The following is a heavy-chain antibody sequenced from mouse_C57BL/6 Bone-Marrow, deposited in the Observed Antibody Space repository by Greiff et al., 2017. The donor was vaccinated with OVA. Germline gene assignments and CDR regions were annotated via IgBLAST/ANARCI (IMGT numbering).Heavy chain of an antibody. Sequence: VKLMESGPGLVAPSQSLSITCTVSGFSLTSYGVHWVRQPPGKGLEWLVVIWSDGSTTYNSALKSRLSISKDNSKSQVFLKMNSLQTDDTAMYYCARQFGQLGPYAMDYWGQGTSVTVSS. CDR3: ARQFGQLGPYAMDY. D-gene: IGHD3-2*01. CDR2: IWSDGST. J-gene: IGHJ4*01. CDR1: GFSLTSYG. V-gene: IGHV2-6-1*01.